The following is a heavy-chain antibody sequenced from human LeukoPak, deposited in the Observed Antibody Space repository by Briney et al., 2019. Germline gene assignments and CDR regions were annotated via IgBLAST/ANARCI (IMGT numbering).Heavy chain of an antibody. Sequence: ASVKVSSTPSVYTFTSYDINWVRQAPGQGLEWMGWMNPQSGYTGYAQKFQGRVTMTRDTSISTAYMELGSLRSEDTAMYYCARVTGSIDYWGQGTLVTVSS. J-gene: IGHJ4*02. CDR3: ARVTGSIDY. CDR1: VYTFTSYD. D-gene: IGHD1-26*01. CDR2: MNPQSGYT. V-gene: IGHV1-8*01.